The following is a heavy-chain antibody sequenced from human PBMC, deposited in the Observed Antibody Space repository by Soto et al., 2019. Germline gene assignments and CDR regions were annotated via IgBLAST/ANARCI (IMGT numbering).Heavy chain of an antibody. V-gene: IGHV3-30*18. D-gene: IGHD3-3*01. CDR3: AKDSGAYDFWSGYYYYYYGMDV. Sequence: PGGSLRLSCAASGFTFSSYGMHWVRQAPGKGLEWVAVISYDGSNKYYADSVKGRFTISRDNSKNTLYLQMNSLRAEDTAVYYCAKDSGAYDFWSGYYYYYYGMDVWGQGTTVTVSS. CDR2: ISYDGSNK. J-gene: IGHJ6*02. CDR1: GFTFSSYG.